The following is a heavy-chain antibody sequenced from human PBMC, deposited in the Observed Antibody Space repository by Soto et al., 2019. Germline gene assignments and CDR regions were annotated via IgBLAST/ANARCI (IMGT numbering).Heavy chain of an antibody. Sequence: SETLSLTCDVSGVSISSSHWWCFLRQPPGKGLEWIGEVYHSGSANYNPSLKSRVSMSVDKSKNQFSLRLTSVTAADTALYFCARIAVVPSALDPWGQGTLVTVSS. CDR3: ARIAVVPSALDP. J-gene: IGHJ5*02. CDR2: VYHSGSA. CDR1: GVSISSSHW. D-gene: IGHD2-2*01. V-gene: IGHV4-4*02.